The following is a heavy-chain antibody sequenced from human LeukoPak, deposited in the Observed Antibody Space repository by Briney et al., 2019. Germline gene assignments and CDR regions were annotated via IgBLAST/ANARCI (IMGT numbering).Heavy chain of an antibody. CDR1: GYTFTSYD. Sequence: ASVKVSCKASGYTFTSYDINWVRQATGQGLEWMGWMNPNSGNTGYAQKFQGRVTMTRNTSISTAYMELSSLRSEDTAVYYCARVFRNWNGYYYYYMDVWGKGTTVTVSS. J-gene: IGHJ6*03. V-gene: IGHV1-8*01. CDR3: ARVFRNWNGYYYYYMDV. D-gene: IGHD1-1*01. CDR2: MNPNSGNT.